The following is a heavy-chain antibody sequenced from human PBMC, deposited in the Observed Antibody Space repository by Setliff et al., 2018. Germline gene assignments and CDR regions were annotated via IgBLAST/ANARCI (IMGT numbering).Heavy chain of an antibody. Sequence: GGSLRLSCAVSGFTFSYAWMHWVRQAPGKGLEWVGRIKSKTDGGSIDYAAPVKDRFTISRDDSKATLYLQMNSLKTEDTAIYYCTHYSSDWGWYWGQGTLVTVSS. D-gene: IGHD6-19*01. CDR3: THYSSDWGWY. CDR1: GFTFSYAW. J-gene: IGHJ4*02. V-gene: IGHV3-15*07. CDR2: IKSKTDGGSI.